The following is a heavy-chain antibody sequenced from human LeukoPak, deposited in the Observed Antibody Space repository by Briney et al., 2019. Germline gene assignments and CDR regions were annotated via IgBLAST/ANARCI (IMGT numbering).Heavy chain of an antibody. CDR1: GFTFSSYS. D-gene: IGHD6-13*01. J-gene: IGHJ4*02. Sequence: GGSLRLSCAASGFTFSSYSMNWVRQAPGQGLEWVSSISSSSSYIYYADSVKGRFTISRDNAKNSLYLQMNSLRAEDTAVYYCASSSWYRPHFDYWGQGTLVTVSS. CDR3: ASSSWYRPHFDY. CDR2: ISSSSSYI. V-gene: IGHV3-21*01.